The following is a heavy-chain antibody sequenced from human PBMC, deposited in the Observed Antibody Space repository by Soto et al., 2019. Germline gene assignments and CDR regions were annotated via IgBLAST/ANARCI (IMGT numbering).Heavy chain of an antibody. J-gene: IGHJ2*01. D-gene: IGHD4-17*01. CDR1: GGSIASCDYS. CDR3: ARDRHAYGDWYFDL. V-gene: IGHV4-30-2*01. Sequence: QLQLHESGAGLVKPSQTLSLTCSVSGGSIASCDYSWSWIRPRPGKGLEWIGYICHDGSPYYSSSLKSRVTISVDKCEHQRSLRRTSVTAADTAVYYCARDRHAYGDWYFDLWGRGNLVTVSP. CDR2: ICHDGSP.